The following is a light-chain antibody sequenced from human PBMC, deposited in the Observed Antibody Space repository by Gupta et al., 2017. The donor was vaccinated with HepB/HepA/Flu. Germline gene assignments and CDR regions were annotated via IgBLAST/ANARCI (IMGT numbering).Light chain of an antibody. CDR2: DTS. CDR1: EDISYY. Sequence: DTQMTQSPSSLSASAGDRVTLTCQAREDISYYLNWYQHNPGEAPSLVIYDTSKLETGVTSRFTGSGSGTDFTLTISTLEPEDFATYSCQQYDNLPFTFGPGTKMDMK. CDR3: QQYDNLPFT. V-gene: IGKV1-33*01. J-gene: IGKJ3*01.